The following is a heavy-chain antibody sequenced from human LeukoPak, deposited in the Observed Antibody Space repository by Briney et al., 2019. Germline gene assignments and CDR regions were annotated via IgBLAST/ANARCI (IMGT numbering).Heavy chain of an antibody. Sequence: PSETLSLTCAVSGGSISSGGYSWSWIRQPPGKGLEWIGYIYHSGSTYYNPSLKSRVTISVDRSKNQFSLKLSSVTAADTAVYYCARGRYGDYNYFDYWGQGTLVTVSS. CDR2: IYHSGST. CDR1: GGSISSGGYS. D-gene: IGHD4-17*01. CDR3: ARGRYGDYNYFDY. J-gene: IGHJ4*02. V-gene: IGHV4-30-2*01.